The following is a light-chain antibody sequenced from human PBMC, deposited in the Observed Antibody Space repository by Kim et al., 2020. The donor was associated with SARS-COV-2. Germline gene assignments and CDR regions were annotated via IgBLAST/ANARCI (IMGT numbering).Light chain of an antibody. J-gene: IGLJ3*02. CDR3: NSRDSSGNLL. CDR2: GKN. CDR1: SLRSYY. Sequence: VAVGQTVRITGQGDSLRSYYASWYQQKPGQAPVLVIYGKNNRPSGIPDRFSGSSSGNTASLTITGAQAEDEADYYCNSRDSSGNLLFGGGTKLTVL. V-gene: IGLV3-19*01.